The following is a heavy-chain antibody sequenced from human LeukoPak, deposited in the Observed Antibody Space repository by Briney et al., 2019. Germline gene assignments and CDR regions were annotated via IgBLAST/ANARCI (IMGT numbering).Heavy chain of an antibody. Sequence: PSETLSLTCAVYGGSFSGYSWSWLRQPPGKGLEWVGEINHIGSTHYNPSLKSRVTKSVDTSKNQFSLKLSSVTAADTAVYYCARAGGVIAAAGTFDYWGQGTLVTVSS. CDR2: INHIGST. V-gene: IGHV4-34*01. J-gene: IGHJ4*02. CDR1: GGSFSGYS. CDR3: ARAGGVIAAAGTFDY. D-gene: IGHD6-13*01.